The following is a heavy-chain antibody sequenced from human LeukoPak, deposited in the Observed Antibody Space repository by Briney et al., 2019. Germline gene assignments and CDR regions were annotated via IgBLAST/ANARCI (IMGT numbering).Heavy chain of an antibody. CDR2: IRHDGSEK. D-gene: IGHD3-10*01. J-gene: IGHJ3*02. CDR1: GFTFSSYW. Sequence: GGSLRLSCAASGFTFSSYWMSWVRQVPGKGLEWVANIRHDGSEKYFVDSVKGRFTISRDYAKNSLYLQMNSLRAEETAVYYCARDGMGVIKAFDIWGQGTMVTVSS. V-gene: IGHV3-7*05. CDR3: ARDGMGVIKAFDI.